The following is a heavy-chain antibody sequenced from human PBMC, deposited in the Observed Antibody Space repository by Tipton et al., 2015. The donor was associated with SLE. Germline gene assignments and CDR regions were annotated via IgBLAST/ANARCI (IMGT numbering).Heavy chain of an antibody. CDR1: GGSISSHY. J-gene: IGHJ5*02. V-gene: IGHV4-59*11. D-gene: IGHD6-19*01. CDR2: IYYSGST. CDR3: ARGYSSGWSDA. Sequence: TLSLTCTVSGGSISSHYWSWIRQPPGKGLEWIGYIYYSGSTNYNPSLKSRVTISVDTSKNQFSLKLSSVTAADTAVYYCARGYSSGWSDAWGQGTLVTVSS.